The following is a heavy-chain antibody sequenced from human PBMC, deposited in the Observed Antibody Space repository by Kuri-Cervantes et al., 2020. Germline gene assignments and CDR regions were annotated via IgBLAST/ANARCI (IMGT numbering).Heavy chain of an antibody. V-gene: IGHV3-74*01. J-gene: IGHJ4*02. CDR1: GFTFSSYG. D-gene: IGHD6-6*01. CDR2: MNSDGRTI. CDR3: ARAGSYRFDF. Sequence: GESLKISCAASGFTFSSYGMHWVRQTPGKGLVWLARMNSDGRTINYADSVRGRFTISRDNAENMLYLQMNSLRVEDTAVYYCARAGSYRFDFWGQGTLVTVSS.